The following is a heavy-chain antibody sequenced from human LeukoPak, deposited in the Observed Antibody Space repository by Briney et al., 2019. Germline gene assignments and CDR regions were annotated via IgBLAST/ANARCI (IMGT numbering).Heavy chain of an antibody. J-gene: IGHJ4*02. CDR3: ARNYYDSSGCLYFDY. CDR1: GYTFTSYD. D-gene: IGHD3-22*01. V-gene: IGHV1-18*01. Sequence: ASVKVSCKASGYTFTSYDINWVRQATGQGLEWMGWISAYNGNTNYAQKLQGRVTMTTDTSTSTAYMELRSLRSDDTAVYYCARNYYDSSGCLYFDYWGQGTLVTVSS. CDR2: ISAYNGNT.